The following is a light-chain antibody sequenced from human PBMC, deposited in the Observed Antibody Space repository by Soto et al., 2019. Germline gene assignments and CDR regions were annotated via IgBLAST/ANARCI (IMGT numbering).Light chain of an antibody. CDR1: QSVFSS. CDR3: HQYHSWRA. V-gene: IGKV3-15*01. J-gene: IGKJ4*02. Sequence: EIVMTQSPATLSVSLGERVTLSCRASQSVFSSLAWYQQKPGQAPRLLIYGAATRPIGIPARFSGSGSGTELTLTNSSLQSEDFAVYYCHQYHSWRAFGRGPRVEIK. CDR2: GAA.